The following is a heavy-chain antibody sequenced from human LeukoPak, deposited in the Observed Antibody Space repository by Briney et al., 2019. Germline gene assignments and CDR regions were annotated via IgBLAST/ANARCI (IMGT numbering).Heavy chain of an antibody. D-gene: IGHD6-19*01. CDR3: AKEGYSSGWYSGGVDY. CDR1: GFTVSSNY. Sequence: GGSLRLSCAASGFTVSSNYMSWVRQAPGTGLEWVSVIYSGGSTHYADSVKGRFTISRDNSKNTLYLQMNSLRAEDTAVYYCAKEGYSSGWYSGGVDYWGQGTLVTVSS. V-gene: IGHV3-66*01. J-gene: IGHJ4*02. CDR2: IYSGGST.